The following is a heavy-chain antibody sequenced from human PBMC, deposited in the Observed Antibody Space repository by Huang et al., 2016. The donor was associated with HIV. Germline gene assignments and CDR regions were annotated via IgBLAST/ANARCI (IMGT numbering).Heavy chain of an antibody. D-gene: IGHD6-13*01. CDR1: GDFISSTNYY. CDR2: VYQGGST. J-gene: IGHJ4*02. CDR3: ASQHIGAAATWF. V-gene: IGHV4-39*01. Sequence: QLQLQESGPGQVKPSETLSLTCTVSGDFISSTNYYWGWIRQSPGKGLEWVGSVYQGGSTNYNPSPKRRVPLSVDTSRNQFSLRLNSVTAADTAVYYCASQHIGAAATWFWGRGTQVAVSS.